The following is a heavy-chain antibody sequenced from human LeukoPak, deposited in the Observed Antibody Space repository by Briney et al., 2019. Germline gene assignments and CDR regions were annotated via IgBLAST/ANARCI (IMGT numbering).Heavy chain of an antibody. CDR3: ANNRAYQLLYDDYYSGMDV. J-gene: IGHJ6*02. Sequence: GGALRLSCAASGFTFSSYAMSWVRQAPGKGLEWVSAISGSGGSTYYADSVKGRSTISRDNSKNTLYLQMNSLRAEDTAVYYCANNRAYQLLYDDYYSGMDVWGQGTTVTVSS. V-gene: IGHV3-23*01. CDR2: ISGSGGST. D-gene: IGHD2-2*02. CDR1: GFTFSSYA.